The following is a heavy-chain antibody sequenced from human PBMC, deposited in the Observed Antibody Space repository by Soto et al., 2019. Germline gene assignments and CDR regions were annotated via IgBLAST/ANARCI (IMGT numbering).Heavy chain of an antibody. V-gene: IGHV1-18*04. D-gene: IGHD2-21*02. CDR3: ARDSVLVTASPHFALDI. J-gene: IGHJ3*02. CDR1: GYRFTSYG. CDR2: ITAYNGNT. Sequence: GPEEKKPGASLKVSCQASGYRFTSYGINWVRQAPGQGLEWMGWITAYNGNTNYAQRLQGRVTLTTDTSTNTAYMELRNLRSDDTAVYYRARDSVLVTASPHFALDIWGQGTLVTVSS.